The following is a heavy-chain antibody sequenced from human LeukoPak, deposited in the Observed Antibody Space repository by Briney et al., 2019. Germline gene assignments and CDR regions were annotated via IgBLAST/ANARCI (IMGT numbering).Heavy chain of an antibody. D-gene: IGHD3-22*01. J-gene: IGHJ6*03. Sequence: APVKVSCKASGGTFSSYAISWVRQAPGQGLEWMGGIIPIFGTANYAQKFQGRVTITTDESTSTAYMELSSLRSEDTAVYYCARVPANYYDSSGYNNMDVWGKGTTVTVS. CDR1: GGTFSSYA. V-gene: IGHV1-69*05. CDR3: ARVPANYYDSSGYNNMDV. CDR2: IIPIFGTA.